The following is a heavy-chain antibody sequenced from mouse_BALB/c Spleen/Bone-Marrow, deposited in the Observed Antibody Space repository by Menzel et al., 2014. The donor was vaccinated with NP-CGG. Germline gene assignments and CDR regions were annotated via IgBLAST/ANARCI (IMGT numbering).Heavy chain of an antibody. CDR3: TRGWYGYYFDY. V-gene: IGHV1-69*01. Sequence: VQLQQSGADLVMPGASLKLSCKASGYTFTDYWMHWVKQRPGQGLEWIGAIDTSDTYTNYNQKFKGKATLTVDESSSTAYMQLSSVTSEDSAVYFCTRGWYGYYFDYLVQGTALTLS. J-gene: IGHJ2*01. CDR2: IDTSDTYT. CDR1: GYTFTDYW. D-gene: IGHD2-1*01.